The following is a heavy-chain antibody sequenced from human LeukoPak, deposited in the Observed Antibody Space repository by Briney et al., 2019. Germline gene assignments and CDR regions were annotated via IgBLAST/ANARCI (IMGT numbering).Heavy chain of an antibody. CDR2: ISYDGSNK. CDR1: GFTFSSYA. J-gene: IGHJ4*02. D-gene: IGHD1-26*01. CDR3: ARAGDFDY. Sequence: GGSLRLSCAASGFTFSSYAMHWVRQAPGKGLEWVAVISYDGSNKYYADSVKGRFTISRDNSKNTLYLQMNGLRAEDTAVYYCARAGDFDYWGQGTLVTVSS. V-gene: IGHV3-30*04.